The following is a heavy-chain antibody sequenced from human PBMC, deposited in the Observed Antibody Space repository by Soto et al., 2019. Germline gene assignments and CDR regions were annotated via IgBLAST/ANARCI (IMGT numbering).Heavy chain of an antibody. Sequence: SVKVSCKASGGTFSSYAISWVRQAPGQGLEWMGGIIPIFGTANYAQKFQGRVTITADESTSTAYMELSSLRSEDTAVYYCAFFFSGWSAPGVGVWGQGTTVTVSS. V-gene: IGHV1-69*13. CDR2: IIPIFGTA. J-gene: IGHJ6*02. CDR1: GGTFSSYA. CDR3: AFFFSGWSAPGVGV. D-gene: IGHD6-19*01.